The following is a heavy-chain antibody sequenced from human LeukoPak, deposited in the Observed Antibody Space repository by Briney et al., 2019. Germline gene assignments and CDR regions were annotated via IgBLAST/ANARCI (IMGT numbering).Heavy chain of an antibody. D-gene: IGHD6-13*01. CDR1: GYTFTGYY. V-gene: IGHV1-2*02. CDR3: ARDGYSSSWYNWFDP. CDR2: INPNSGGT. Sequence: ASVKVSCKASGYTFTGYYMHWVRQAPGQGLEGMGWINPNSGGTNYAQKFQGRVTMTRDTSISTAYMELSRLRADDTAVYYCARDGYSSSWYNWFDPWGQGTLVTVSS. J-gene: IGHJ5*02.